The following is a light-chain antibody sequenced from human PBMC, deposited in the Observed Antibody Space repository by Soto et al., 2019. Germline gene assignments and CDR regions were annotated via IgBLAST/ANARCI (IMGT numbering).Light chain of an antibody. CDR2: ETS. CDR3: MLSYSGPRV. Sequence: QAVVTQEPSLTVSPGGTVTLTCGSSTGAVTSGHYPYRFQQKPGQAPKTLIYETSNRHSWTPARFSGSLLGGKAALTLSGAQPEDEAEYYCMLSYSGPRVFGGGTKLTVL. J-gene: IGLJ2*01. CDR1: TGAVTSGHY. V-gene: IGLV7-46*01.